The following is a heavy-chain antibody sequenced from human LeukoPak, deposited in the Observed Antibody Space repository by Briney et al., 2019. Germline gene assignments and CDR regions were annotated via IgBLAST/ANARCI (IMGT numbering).Heavy chain of an antibody. CDR2: IYYSGST. Sequence: PSETLSLTCTVSGGSISSGDYYWSWIRQPPGKGLEWIGYIYYSGSTYYNPSLKSRVTISVDTSKNQFSLKLSSVTAADTAVYYCAREDTARGDAFDIWGQGTMVTVSS. CDR1: GGSISSGDYY. J-gene: IGHJ3*02. CDR3: AREDTARGDAFDI. V-gene: IGHV4-30-4*01. D-gene: IGHD5-18*01.